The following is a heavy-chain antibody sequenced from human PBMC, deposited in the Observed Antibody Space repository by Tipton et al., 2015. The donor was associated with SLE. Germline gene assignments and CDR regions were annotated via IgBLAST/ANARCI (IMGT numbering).Heavy chain of an antibody. CDR1: GYSISSGYY. CDR2: IYHSGST. V-gene: IGHV4-38-2*01. Sequence: GLVKPSETLSLTCAVSGYSISSGYYRGWIRQPPGKGLEWIGSIYHSGSTYYNPSLKSRVTISVDTSKNQFSLKLSSVTAADTAVYYCTRVDTVVPYWFDYWGQGTLVTVSS. CDR3: TRVDTVVPYWFDY. J-gene: IGHJ4*02. D-gene: IGHD5-12*01.